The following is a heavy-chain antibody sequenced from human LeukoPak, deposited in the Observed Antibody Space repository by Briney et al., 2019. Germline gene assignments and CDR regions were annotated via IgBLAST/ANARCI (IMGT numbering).Heavy chain of an antibody. V-gene: IGHV4-61*02. CDR1: RGSTSSGSYY. CDR3: AREMCSGGSCYSGLFDY. D-gene: IGHD2-15*01. Sequence: PSLTCTVPRGSTSSGSYYCSCVRQPAGEGLGWIGRIYTSGSTNYNPSLKSRFTISVDTSKNQFFLKLSSLTAANPPVYYCAREMCSGGSCYSGLFDYWSQGTLVTVSS. J-gene: IGHJ4*02. CDR2: IYTSGST.